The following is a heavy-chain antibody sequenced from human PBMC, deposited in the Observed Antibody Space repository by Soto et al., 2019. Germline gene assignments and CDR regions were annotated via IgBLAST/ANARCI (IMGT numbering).Heavy chain of an antibody. D-gene: IGHD6-13*01. CDR2: IIPILGIA. J-gene: IGHJ3*02. CDR1: GGTFSSYT. CDR3: ARATEAGYSSSWYAFDI. V-gene: IGHV1-69*02. Sequence: ASVKVSCKASGGTFSSYTISWVRQAPGQGLEWMGRIIPILGIANYAQKFQGRVTITADKSTSTAYMELSSLRSEDTAVYYCARATEAGYSSSWYAFDIWGQGTMVTV.